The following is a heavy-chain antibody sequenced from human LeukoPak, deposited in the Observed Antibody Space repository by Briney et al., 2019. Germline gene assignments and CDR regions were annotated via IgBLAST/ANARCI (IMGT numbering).Heavy chain of an antibody. V-gene: IGHV3-23*01. J-gene: IGHJ4*02. CDR3: AKGIVGATTHFDY. CDR2: ISGSGGST. CDR1: GFTFSSYA. Sequence: GGSLRLSCAASGFTFSSYAMSWVRQAPRKGLEWVSAISGSGGSTYYADSVKGRFTISRDNSKNTLYLQMNSLRAEDTAVYYCAKGIVGATTHFDYWGQGTLVTASS. D-gene: IGHD1-26*01.